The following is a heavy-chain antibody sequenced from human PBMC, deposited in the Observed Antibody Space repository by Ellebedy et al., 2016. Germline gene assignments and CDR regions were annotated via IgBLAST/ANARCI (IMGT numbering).Heavy chain of an antibody. Sequence: SETLSLTXTVSGGSISSGGYYWSWIRQHPGKGLEWIGYIYYSGSTYYNPSLKSRVTISVDTSKNQFSLKLSSVTAADTAVYYCASLIGTTVVAYYFDYWGQGTLVTVSS. D-gene: IGHD4-23*01. CDR3: ASLIGTTVVAYYFDY. CDR2: IYYSGST. V-gene: IGHV4-31*03. CDR1: GGSISSGGYY. J-gene: IGHJ4*02.